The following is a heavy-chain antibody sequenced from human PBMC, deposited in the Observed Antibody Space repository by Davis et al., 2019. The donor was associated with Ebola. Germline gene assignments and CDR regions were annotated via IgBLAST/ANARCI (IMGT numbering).Heavy chain of an antibody. J-gene: IGHJ3*02. CDR2: IIPSFGAAAA. Sequence: AASVKVSCKASGGTFSNYAINWVRKAPGQGLEWMGGIIPSFGAAAAGYAQKFQGRVTVTRDTSTTTVYMDLSSLRSEDTALYYCTTPGGQDSGYDVFDIWGQGTMVTVSS. CDR3: TTPGGQDSGYDVFDI. V-gene: IGHV1-69*05. D-gene: IGHD5-12*01. CDR1: GGTFSNYA.